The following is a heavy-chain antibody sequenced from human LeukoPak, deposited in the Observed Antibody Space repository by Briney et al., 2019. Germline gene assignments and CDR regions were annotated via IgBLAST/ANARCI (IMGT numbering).Heavy chain of an antibody. J-gene: IGHJ4*02. Sequence: SETLSLTCTVPGGFISSYYWSWIRQPPGKGLEWIGYIYYSGSTNYNPSLKSRVTISVDTSKNQFSLKLSSVTAADTAVYYCARDTPQVGSSGWSRTIDYWGQGTLVTVSS. CDR1: GGFISSYY. D-gene: IGHD6-19*01. CDR3: ARDTPQVGSSGWSRTIDY. CDR2: IYYSGST. V-gene: IGHV4-59*01.